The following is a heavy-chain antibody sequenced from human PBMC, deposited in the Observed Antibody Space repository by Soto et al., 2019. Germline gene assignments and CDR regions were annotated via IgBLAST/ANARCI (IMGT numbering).Heavy chain of an antibody. D-gene: IGHD3-10*01. J-gene: IGHJ4*02. Sequence: SGGSLRLSCAASGFTFSSSAISWVRQAPGKGLEWVSAVSANGQGIYYADSVRGRFTISRDNSKNTVFPHMDSLSAEDTAVYYCAKDRHYPRDYFHYWGQGTLVTVSS. CDR2: VSANGQGI. CDR3: AKDRHYPRDYFHY. V-gene: IGHV3-23*01. CDR1: GFTFSSSA.